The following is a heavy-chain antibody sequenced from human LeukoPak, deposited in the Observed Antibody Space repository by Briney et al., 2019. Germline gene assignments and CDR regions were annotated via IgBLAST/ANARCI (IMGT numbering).Heavy chain of an antibody. J-gene: IGHJ4*02. D-gene: IGHD5-12*01. CDR1: GFTFSSYA. V-gene: IGHV3-23*01. CDR2: ISGSGGST. CDR3: AKDSRRGGGSFIVH. Sequence: GSLRLSCAASGFTFSSYAMSWVRPAPGKGLEWVSAISGSGGSTYYADSVKGRFTISRDNSKNTLYLQMNSLRAEDTAVYYCAKDSRRGGGSFIVHWGQGTLVTVSS.